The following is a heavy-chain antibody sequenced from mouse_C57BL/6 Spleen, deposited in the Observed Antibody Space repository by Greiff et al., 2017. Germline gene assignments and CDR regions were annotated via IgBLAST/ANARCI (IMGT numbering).Heavy chain of an antibody. J-gene: IGHJ4*01. CDR3: ARNYYGSSYEAMDY. CDR2: IWSGGST. D-gene: IGHD1-1*01. CDR1: GFSLTSYG. Sequence: QVQLKESGPGLVQPSQSLSITCTVSGFSLTSYGVHWVRQSPGKGLEWLGVIWSGGSTDYNAAFISRLSISKDNPKSQVFFKMNSLQADDTAIYYCARNYYGSSYEAMDYWGQGTSVTVSS. V-gene: IGHV2-2*01.